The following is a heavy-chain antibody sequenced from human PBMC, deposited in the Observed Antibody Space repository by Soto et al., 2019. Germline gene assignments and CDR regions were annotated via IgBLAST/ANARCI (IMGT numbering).Heavy chain of an antibody. CDR2: IYYSGST. V-gene: IGHV4-39*01. Sequence: PSETLSVTGTVTGASVSSIGYYWVWFRQAPGKGLEWIGSIYYSGSTYYNPSLKSRVTISVDTSKNQFSLKPSSVTAADTAVYHCARHAHYDTSAGHGGYFDLWGRGTLVTVS. CDR3: ARHAHYDTSAGHGGYFDL. J-gene: IGHJ2*01. D-gene: IGHD3-22*01. CDR1: GASVSSIGYY.